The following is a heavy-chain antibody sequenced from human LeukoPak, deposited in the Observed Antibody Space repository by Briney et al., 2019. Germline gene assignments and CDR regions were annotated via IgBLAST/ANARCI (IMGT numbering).Heavy chain of an antibody. CDR3: ARSYYDSKRHDAFDL. D-gene: IGHD3-22*01. Sequence: PGGSLRLSCAASGFTFSGNSPNWVRQAPGRGLEWVSSISSSGSHIYYPDSVKGRFSVSRDNAKKALYLQMNSLRAEDTAVYYCARSYYDSKRHDAFDLWGQGTLVSVSS. V-gene: IGHV3-21*01. CDR2: ISSSGSHI. CDR1: GFTFSGNS. J-gene: IGHJ3*01.